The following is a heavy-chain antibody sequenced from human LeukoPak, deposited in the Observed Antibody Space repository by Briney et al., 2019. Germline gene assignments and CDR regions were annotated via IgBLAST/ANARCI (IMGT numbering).Heavy chain of an antibody. D-gene: IGHD2-2*01. V-gene: IGHV4-59*05. CDR1: GFTFSSYSMN. Sequence: GSLRLSCAASGFTFSSYSMNWVRQAPGKGLEWIGSIYYSGSTYYNPSLKSRVTISVDTSKNQFSLKLSSVTAADTAVYYCARYIVVVPAADLNWFDPWGQGTLVTVSS. CDR2: IYYSGST. CDR3: ARYIVVVPAADLNWFDP. J-gene: IGHJ5*02.